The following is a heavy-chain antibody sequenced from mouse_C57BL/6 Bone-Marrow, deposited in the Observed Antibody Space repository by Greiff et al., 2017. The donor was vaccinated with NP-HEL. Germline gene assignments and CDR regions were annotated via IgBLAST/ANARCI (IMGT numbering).Heavy chain of an antibody. D-gene: IGHD1-1*01. CDR1: GYTFTSYW. J-gene: IGHJ4*01. V-gene: IGHV1-62-3*01. CDR3: ARSITTVVPYAMDY. CDR2: IDPNSGGT. Sequence: QVQLQQPGAELVKPGASVKLSCKASGYTFTSYWMHWVKQRPGRGLEWIGRIDPNSGGTKYNEKFKSKATLTVDKSSSTAYMQLSSLTSEDSAVYYCARSITTVVPYAMDYWGQGTSVTVSS.